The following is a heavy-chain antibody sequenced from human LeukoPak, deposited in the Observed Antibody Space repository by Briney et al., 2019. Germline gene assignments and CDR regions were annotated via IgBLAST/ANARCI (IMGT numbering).Heavy chain of an antibody. V-gene: IGHV3-23*01. J-gene: IGHJ4*02. D-gene: IGHD2-15*01. CDR1: GFTFDIYA. CDR3: VENAGGSCYSSSAY. CDR2: ICGSDGST. Sequence: GGSLRLSCAASGFTFDIYAMTWVRQAPGKGLEWVSAICGSDGSTYYADSVKGRFTISRDNSKNMLYLQMNSLRAEDTALYYCVENAGGSCYSSSAYWGQGTLVTVSS.